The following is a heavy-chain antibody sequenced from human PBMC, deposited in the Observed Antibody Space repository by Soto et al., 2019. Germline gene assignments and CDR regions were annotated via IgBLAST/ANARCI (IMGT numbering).Heavy chain of an antibody. Sequence: QVQLQESGPGLVKPSETLSLTCTVSGGSISSYYWSWIRQPPGKGLEWIGYIYYSGSTNYNPSLKSQVTISVDTSKNQFSLKLSSVTAADTAVYYCARGGLWFGELSPNWFDPWGQGTLVTVSS. CDR3: ARGGLWFGELSPNWFDP. V-gene: IGHV4-59*01. J-gene: IGHJ5*02. CDR1: GGSISSYY. CDR2: IYYSGST. D-gene: IGHD3-10*01.